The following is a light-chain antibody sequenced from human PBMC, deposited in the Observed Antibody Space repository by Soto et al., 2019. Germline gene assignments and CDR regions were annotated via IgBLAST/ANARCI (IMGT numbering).Light chain of an antibody. J-gene: IGLJ3*02. Sequence: QSALTQPASVSGSPGQSITISCTGTSSDVGAYNYVSWYQQHPGKAPKLMIYEVSNRPSGVPHRFSGSKSGNTASLTIAGLQADDEADYYCTSFTRSSTVVFGGGTKLTVL. CDR3: TSFTRSSTVV. CDR2: EVS. V-gene: IGLV2-14*01. CDR1: SSDVGAYNY.